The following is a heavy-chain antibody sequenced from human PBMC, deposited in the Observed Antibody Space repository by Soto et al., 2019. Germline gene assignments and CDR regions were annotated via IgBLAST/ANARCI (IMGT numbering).Heavy chain of an antibody. CDR2: ISPYTGNT. J-gene: IGHJ6*02. D-gene: IGHD3-16*01. V-gene: IGHV1-18*01. Sequence: QGQLVQSGDEVKKPGASVKVSCKASGYIFVNYGIAWVRQAPGQGREWMGWISPYTGNTHSATKVQGRLTMTTDTSTSRAYMDLGSLTSDDTAVYYCVMVDNYVTHTPQDVWGQGTTVTVSS. CDR3: VMVDNYVTHTPQDV. CDR1: GYIFVNYG.